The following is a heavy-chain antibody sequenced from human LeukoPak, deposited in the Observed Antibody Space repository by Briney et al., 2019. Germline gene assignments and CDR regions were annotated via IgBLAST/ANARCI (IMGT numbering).Heavy chain of an antibody. CDR1: GGSISSYY. D-gene: IGHD3-22*01. Sequence: PSETLSLTCTVSGGSISSYYWSWIRQPPGKGLEWIGYIYYSGSFNYNPSLKSRFTISVDTSKNQFSLKLSSVTAADSTVYCCAISTYYYDSSGPVGSTHYFDYWGQGTLVTVSS. V-gene: IGHV4-59*01. CDR2: IYYSGSF. CDR3: AISTYYYDSSGPVGSTHYFDY. J-gene: IGHJ4*02.